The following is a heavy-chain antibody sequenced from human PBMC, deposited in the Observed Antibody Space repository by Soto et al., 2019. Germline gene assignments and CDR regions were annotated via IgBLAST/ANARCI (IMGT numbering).Heavy chain of an antibody. CDR2: IYPGDSDT. CDR1: GYSFTSYW. V-gene: IGHV5-51*01. J-gene: IGHJ6*03. CDR3: ARCLCSGGSCYYYYMDV. D-gene: IGHD2-15*01. Sequence: GESLKISCKGSGYSFTSYWIGWVRQMPGKGLEWMGIIYPGDSDTRYSPSFQGQVTISADKSISTAYLQWSSLKASDTAMYYCARCLCSGGSCYYYYMDVWGKGTTVTVSS.